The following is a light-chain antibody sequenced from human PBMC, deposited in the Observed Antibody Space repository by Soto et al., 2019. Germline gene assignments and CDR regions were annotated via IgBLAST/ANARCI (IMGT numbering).Light chain of an antibody. CDR1: QSISNS. J-gene: IGKJ1*01. CDR3: QQSHSSSWT. CDR2: GTS. Sequence: DIQLTQSPSSLSASVGDRVTITCRASQSISNSLNWYQQKPGKAPNLLIYGTSDLQSGVPSRFSGSGSGTEFTLTISSLQRDEFATYYGQQSHSSSWTFGQGTKVEIK. V-gene: IGKV1-39*01.